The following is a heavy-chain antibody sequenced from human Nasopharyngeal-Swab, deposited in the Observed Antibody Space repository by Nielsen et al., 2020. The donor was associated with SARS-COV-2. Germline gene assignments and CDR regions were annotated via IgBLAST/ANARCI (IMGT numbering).Heavy chain of an antibody. CDR3: ARGFNWNDFDY. Sequence: ASVKVSCKASGYTYTNYGLNWVRQAPGQGLEWMGWISTSSGNTLYAQNIQSRVTMTTDTSTNTAYIELRSLRSDDTAVYYCARGFNWNDFDYWGQGTLVTVSS. J-gene: IGHJ4*02. CDR1: GYTYTNYG. V-gene: IGHV1-18*04. CDR2: ISTSSGNT. D-gene: IGHD1-1*01.